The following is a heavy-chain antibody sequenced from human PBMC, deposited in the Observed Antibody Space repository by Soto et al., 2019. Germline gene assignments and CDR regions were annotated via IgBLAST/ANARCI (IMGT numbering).Heavy chain of an antibody. J-gene: IGHJ4*02. CDR1: GGTFSSYA. Sequence: SVKVSCKASGGTFSSYAISWVRQAPGQGLEWMGGIIPIFGTANYAQKFQGRATITADKSTSTAYMELSSLRYEDTAVYYCARDGGDGYNSFDYWGQGTLVTVSS. D-gene: IGHD5-12*01. CDR3: ARDGGDGYNSFDY. V-gene: IGHV1-69*06. CDR2: IIPIFGTA.